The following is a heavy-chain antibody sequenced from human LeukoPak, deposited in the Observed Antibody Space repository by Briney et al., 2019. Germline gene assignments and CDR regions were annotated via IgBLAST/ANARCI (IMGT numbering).Heavy chain of an antibody. Sequence: TLSLTCTVSGGSISSGSYYWSWIRQPAGKGLEWIGRIYTSGGTNYNPSLKSRVTISVDTSKNQFSLKLSSVTAADTAVYYCARSRMTMVVTRPYFDYWGQGTLVTVSS. J-gene: IGHJ4*02. D-gene: IGHD4-23*01. CDR3: ARSRMTMVVTRPYFDY. CDR2: IYTSGGT. V-gene: IGHV4-61*02. CDR1: GGSISSGSYY.